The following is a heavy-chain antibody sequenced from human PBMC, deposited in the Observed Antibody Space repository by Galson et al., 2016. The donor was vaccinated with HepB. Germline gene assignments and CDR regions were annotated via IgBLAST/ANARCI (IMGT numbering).Heavy chain of an antibody. CDR1: GGSITSSDW. CDR3: ARGELALGFDY. D-gene: IGHD3-10*01. V-gene: IGHV4/OR15-8*01. J-gene: IGHJ4*02. CDR2: IHYNGRP. Sequence: ETLSLTCSVSGGSITSSDWWSWVRQPPGKGLEWIAEIHYNGRPNHSPSLKSRVTISVDKSRNRFSLKLSSVTAADTAVYYCARGELALGFDYWGQGALVTVSS.